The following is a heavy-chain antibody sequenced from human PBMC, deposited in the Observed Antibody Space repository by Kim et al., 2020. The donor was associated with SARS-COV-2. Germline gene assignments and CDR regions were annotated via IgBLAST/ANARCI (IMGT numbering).Heavy chain of an antibody. J-gene: IGHJ6*02. Sequence: SQTLSLTCAISGDSVSSNSAAWNCIRQSPSRGLEWLGRTYYRSKWYNDYAVSVKSRITINPDTSKNQFSLQLNSVTPEDTAVYYCARGFFLDSSGRRYYYYGMDVWGQGTTVTVSS. CDR3: ARGFFLDSSGRRYYYYGMDV. CDR1: GDSVSSNSAA. CDR2: TYYRSKWYN. D-gene: IGHD6-19*01. V-gene: IGHV6-1*01.